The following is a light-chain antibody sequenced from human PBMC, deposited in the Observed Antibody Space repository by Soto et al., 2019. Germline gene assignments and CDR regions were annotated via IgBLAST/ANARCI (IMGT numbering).Light chain of an antibody. Sequence: QSLLTQPASVSGSPGQSITISCTGTSSDVGGYNYVSWYQQHPGKAPKLMIYDVSNRPSGVSSRFSGSKSGNTASLTISGLQAEDEADYYCSSYTTSSTYVFGTGTKVTVL. J-gene: IGLJ1*01. V-gene: IGLV2-14*01. CDR1: SSDVGGYNY. CDR3: SSYTTSSTYV. CDR2: DVS.